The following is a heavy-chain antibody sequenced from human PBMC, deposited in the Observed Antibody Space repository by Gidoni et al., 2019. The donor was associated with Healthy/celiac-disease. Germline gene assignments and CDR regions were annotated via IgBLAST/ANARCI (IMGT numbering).Heavy chain of an antibody. J-gene: IGHJ6*02. D-gene: IGHD2-2*01. CDR3: TRLPDIVVVPAAMLAYYYGMDV. CDR2: IRSKANSYAT. V-gene: IGHV3-73*01. Sequence: EVQLVESGGGLVQPGGSLKLSCAASGFTFSGSALHWVRQASGKGLVWVGRIRSKANSYATADAASVKGRFTISRDDSKNTAYLQMNSLKTEDTAVYYCTRLPDIVVVPAAMLAYYYGMDVWGQGTTVTVSS. CDR1: GFTFSGSA.